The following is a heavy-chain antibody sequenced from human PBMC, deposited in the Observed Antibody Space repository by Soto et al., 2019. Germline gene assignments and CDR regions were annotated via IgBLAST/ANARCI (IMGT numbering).Heavy chain of an antibody. D-gene: IGHD3-3*01. CDR1: GFSLSTSGVG. CDR2: IYWDDDK. Sequence: SGPTLVNPTQTLTLTCTFSGFSLSTSGVGVGWIRKPPGKALEWLALIYWDDDKRYSPSLKSRLTITKDTSKNQVVLTMTNMDPLDTATYYCAHASYYDFWSGYYEVNYFDYWGQGTLVTVSS. V-gene: IGHV2-5*02. CDR3: AHASYYDFWSGYYEVNYFDY. J-gene: IGHJ4*02.